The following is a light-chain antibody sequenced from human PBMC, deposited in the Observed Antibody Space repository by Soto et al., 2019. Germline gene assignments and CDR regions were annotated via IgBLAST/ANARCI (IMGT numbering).Light chain of an antibody. CDR2: EVS. V-gene: IGLV2-8*01. CDR3: SSYAGNNTLV. Sequence: QSALTQPPSASGSPGQSVSISCTGTSSDVGGYNYVSWYQQHPDKAPKLIIYEVSKWPSGVPDRFSGSKSGNTASLTISGLQAEDEADYYCSSYAGNNTLVFGGGTKVTV. J-gene: IGLJ2*01. CDR1: SSDVGGYNY.